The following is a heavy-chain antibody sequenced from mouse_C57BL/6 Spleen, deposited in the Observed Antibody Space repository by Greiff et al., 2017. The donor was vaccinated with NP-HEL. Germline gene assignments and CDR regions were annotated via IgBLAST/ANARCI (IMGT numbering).Heavy chain of an antibody. J-gene: IGHJ2*01. CDR1: GYSFTGYF. CDR3: ARSRSYGNYVIDY. V-gene: IGHV1-20*01. D-gene: IGHD2-1*01. CDR2: INPYNGDT. Sequence: DVKLQESGPELVKPGDSVKISCKASGYSFTGYFMNWVMQSHGKSLEWIGRINPYNGDTFYNQKFKGKATLTVDKSSSTAHMELRSLTSEDSAVYYCARSRSYGNYVIDYWGQGTTLTVSS.